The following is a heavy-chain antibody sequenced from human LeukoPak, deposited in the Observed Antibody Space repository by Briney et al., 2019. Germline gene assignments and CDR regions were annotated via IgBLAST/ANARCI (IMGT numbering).Heavy chain of an antibody. CDR3: ARSTGFDWFLYGMDV. D-gene: IGHD3-9*01. V-gene: IGHV4-59*08. CDR2: IYYSGST. J-gene: IGHJ6*02. Sequence: SETLSLTCTVSGGSISSYYWRWIRQPPGKGLEWIGYIYYSGSTNYNPSLKSRVTISVDTSKNQFSLKLTSVTAADTAVYYCARSTGFDWFLYGMDVWGQGTTVTVSS. CDR1: GGSISSYY.